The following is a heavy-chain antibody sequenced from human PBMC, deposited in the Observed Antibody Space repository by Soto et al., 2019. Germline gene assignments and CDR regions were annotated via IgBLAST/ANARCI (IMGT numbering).Heavy chain of an antibody. D-gene: IGHD2-2*01. CDR3: ARYVPYQFHIDY. V-gene: IGHV4-59*08. CDR1: GGSISSYY. CDR2: IYYSGST. J-gene: IGHJ4*02. Sequence: SETLSLTCTVSGGSISSYYWSWIRQPPGKGLEWIGYIYYSGSTNYNPSLKSRVTISVDTSKNQFSLKLSSVTAADTAVYYCARYVPYQFHIDYWAQGILVTVSS.